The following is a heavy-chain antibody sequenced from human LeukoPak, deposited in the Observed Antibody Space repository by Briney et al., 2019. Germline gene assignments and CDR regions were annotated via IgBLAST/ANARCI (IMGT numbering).Heavy chain of an antibody. D-gene: IGHD3-3*01. Sequence: SETLSLTCTVSGGSISSYYWSWIRQPPGKGLEWIGYIYYSGSTNYNPSLKSRVTISVDTSKNQFSLKLSSVTAADTAVYYCAREVTIFGDGGRTAYDYWGQGTLVTVSS. V-gene: IGHV4-59*01. CDR2: IYYSGST. J-gene: IGHJ4*02. CDR1: GGSISSYY. CDR3: AREVTIFGDGGRTAYDY.